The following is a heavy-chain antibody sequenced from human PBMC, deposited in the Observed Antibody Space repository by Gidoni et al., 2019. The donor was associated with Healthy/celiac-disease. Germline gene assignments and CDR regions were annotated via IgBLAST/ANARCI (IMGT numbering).Heavy chain of an antibody. Sequence: QVQLQESGPGLVKPSQTLSLTCTVSGGSISSGDYYWSWIRQPPGKGLEWIGYIYYSGSTYYNPCLKSRVTISVDTSKNQFSLKLSSVTAADTAVYYCARAGSYDFWSGYYWQEWFDPWGQGTLVTVSS. J-gene: IGHJ5*02. CDR1: GGSISSGDYY. CDR3: ARAGSYDFWSGYYWQEWFDP. D-gene: IGHD3-3*01. V-gene: IGHV4-30-4*01. CDR2: IYYSGST.